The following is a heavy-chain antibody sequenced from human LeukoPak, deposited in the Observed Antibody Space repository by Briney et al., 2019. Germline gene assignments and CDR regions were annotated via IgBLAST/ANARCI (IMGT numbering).Heavy chain of an antibody. D-gene: IGHD5-18*01. CDR1: GFTFSNYW. V-gene: IGHV3-74*01. CDR2: IYVDGRTT. CDR3: AKDRYSYAFEYSDS. J-gene: IGHJ4*02. Sequence: GGSLRLSCVASGFTFSNYWMHWVRQPPGKGLVWVSRIYVDGRTTNHADSVKGRFTISRDNSKNTLSLQVSSLRTEDTAVYYCAKDRYSYAFEYSDSWGQGTLVTVSS.